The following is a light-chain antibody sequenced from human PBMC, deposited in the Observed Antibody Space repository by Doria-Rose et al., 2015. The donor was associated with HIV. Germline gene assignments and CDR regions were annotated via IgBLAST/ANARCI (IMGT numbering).Light chain of an antibody. V-gene: IGLV2-23*02. J-gene: IGLJ1*01. CDR1: SNDVGSYNL. CDR3: CSYAGTPLV. CDR2: EVN. Sequence: QSALIQPASVSGSPGQSITISCTGTSNDVGSYNLVSWYQQHPGKAPKLMIYEVNKRSSGVSYRFSGSKSGNTASLTISGLQAEDEADYYCCSYAGTPLVFGSGTKVTVL.